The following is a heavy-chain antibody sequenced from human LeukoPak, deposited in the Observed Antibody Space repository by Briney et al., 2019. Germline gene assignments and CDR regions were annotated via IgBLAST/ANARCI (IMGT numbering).Heavy chain of an antibody. CDR1: GYSISSGYY. CDR2: IYHSGNT. J-gene: IGHJ4*02. Sequence: PSETLSLTCAVSGYSISSGYYWGWIRQPPGKGLEWIGSIYHSGNTYYNPSLKNRVTISVDTSKNQFSLKLSSVTAADTAVYYCARGPWGYDSSFFIDYWGQGTLVTVSS. CDR3: ARGPWGYDSSFFIDY. V-gene: IGHV4-38-2*01. D-gene: IGHD3-22*01.